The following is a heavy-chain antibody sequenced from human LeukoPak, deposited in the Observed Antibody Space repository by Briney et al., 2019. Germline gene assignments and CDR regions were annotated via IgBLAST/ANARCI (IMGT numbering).Heavy chain of an antibody. J-gene: IGHJ4*02. CDR1: GYTFTSYG. D-gene: IGHD3-9*01. Sequence: ASVKVSCKASGYTFTSYGISWVRQAPGQGLEWMGWISVYNGNTNYAQKLQGRVTMTTDTSTSTAYMELRSLRSDDTAVYYCARDRPYYDILTGPDYWGQGTLVTVSS. CDR3: ARDRPYYDILTGPDY. V-gene: IGHV1-18*01. CDR2: ISVYNGNT.